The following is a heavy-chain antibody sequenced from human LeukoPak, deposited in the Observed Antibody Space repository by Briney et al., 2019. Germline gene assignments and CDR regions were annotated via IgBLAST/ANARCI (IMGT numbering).Heavy chain of an antibody. CDR3: ARMRGKYYFDY. Sequence: GRSLRLSCAASGFTFSSYSMNWVRQAPGKGLEWVSSISSSSSYIYYADSVKGRFTISRDNAKNSLYLQMNSLRAEDTAVYYCARMRGKYYFDYWGQGTLVTVSS. CDR1: GFTFSSYS. J-gene: IGHJ4*02. D-gene: IGHD4-23*01. V-gene: IGHV3-21*01. CDR2: ISSSSSYI.